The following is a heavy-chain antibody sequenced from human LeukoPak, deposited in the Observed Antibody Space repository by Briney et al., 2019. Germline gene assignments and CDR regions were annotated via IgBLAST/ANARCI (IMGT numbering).Heavy chain of an antibody. D-gene: IGHD1-26*01. V-gene: IGHV4-39*01. Sequence: SETLSLTCTVSGGSISSSSYYWGWIRQPPGKGLEWIGSIYYSGSTYYNPSLKSRVTISVDTSKNQFSLKLSSVTAADTAVYYCSRTGLGATTSHWGQGTLVTVSS. CDR1: GGSISSSSYY. CDR3: SRTGLGATTSH. J-gene: IGHJ4*02. CDR2: IYYSGST.